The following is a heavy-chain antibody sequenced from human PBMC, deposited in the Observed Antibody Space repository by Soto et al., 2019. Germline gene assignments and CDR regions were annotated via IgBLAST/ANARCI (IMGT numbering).Heavy chain of an antibody. CDR2: ISAYNGNT. D-gene: IGHD2-21*01. CDR3: ARDAPYVVVPRYYAFDI. CDR1: RYAVTSYG. V-gene: IGHV1-18*01. Sequence: ATVKDPCKASRYAVTSYGTRWVPQAPGQGLEWMGWISAYNGNTNYAQKLQGRVTMTTDTSTSTAYMELRSLRSDDTAVYYCARDAPYVVVPRYYAFDIWGQGTMVTVSS. J-gene: IGHJ3*02.